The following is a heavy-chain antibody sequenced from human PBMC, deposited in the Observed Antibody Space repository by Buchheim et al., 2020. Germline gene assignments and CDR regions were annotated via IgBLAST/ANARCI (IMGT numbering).Heavy chain of an antibody. CDR1: GFTFSSYG. J-gene: IGHJ4*02. CDR2: ISYDGSNK. D-gene: IGHD6-13*01. Sequence: QVQLVESGGGVVQPGRSLRLSCAASGFTFSSYGMHWVRQAPGKGLEWVAVISYDGSNKYYADSVKGRFTISSDNSKNKLYLQMNSLRAEDTAVYYCAKDLRIAAAGPEAFDYWGQGTL. CDR3: AKDLRIAAAGPEAFDY. V-gene: IGHV3-30*18.